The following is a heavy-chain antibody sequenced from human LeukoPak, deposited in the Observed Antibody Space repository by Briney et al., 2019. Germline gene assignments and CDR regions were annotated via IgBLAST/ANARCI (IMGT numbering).Heavy chain of an antibody. D-gene: IGHD1-7*01. CDR2: IYYSGST. V-gene: IGHV4-39*07. J-gene: IGHJ5*02. CDR3: ARGVTNYNWFDP. Sequence: SETLSLTCTVSGGSISSYYWGWIRQPPGKGLEWIGSIYYSGSTYYNPSLKSRVTISVDTSKNQFSLKLSSVTAADTALYYCARGVTNYNWFDPWGQGTLVTVSS. CDR1: GGSISSYY.